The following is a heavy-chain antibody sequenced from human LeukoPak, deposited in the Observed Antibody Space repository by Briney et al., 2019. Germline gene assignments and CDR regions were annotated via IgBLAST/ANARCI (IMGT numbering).Heavy chain of an antibody. J-gene: IGHJ6*02. CDR2: ISYDGSKK. V-gene: IGHV3-30*18. CDR1: GFTFSSYA. Sequence: GASLMLSCAASGFTFSSYAMHWVRQAPGKGLEWVAVISYDGSKKHYADSVKGRLAISRDNSKNTLYLQLNSLRAEDTAVYYCAKDSTFQKGCYYGMDVWGQGTTVTVSS. D-gene: IGHD3-16*01. CDR3: AKDSTFQKGCYYGMDV.